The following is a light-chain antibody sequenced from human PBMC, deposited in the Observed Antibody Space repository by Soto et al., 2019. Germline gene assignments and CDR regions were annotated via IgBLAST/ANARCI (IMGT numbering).Light chain of an antibody. V-gene: IGKV3-15*01. J-gene: IGKJ4*01. CDR2: DAS. Sequence: EIVLTQSPATLSLSQGERVSLSCRASQNIHDKLAWYQQKPGQTPRLLIYDASTRATGISGSFSGSGSGTEFTLTISSLHSEDFAVYYCQQYNRWPLTFGGGTKVDIK. CDR1: QNIHDK. CDR3: QQYNRWPLT.